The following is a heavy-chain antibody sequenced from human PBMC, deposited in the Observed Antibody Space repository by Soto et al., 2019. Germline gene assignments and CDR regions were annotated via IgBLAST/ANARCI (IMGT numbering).Heavy chain of an antibody. Sequence: GGSLRLSCAASGFSFGSYALSWVRQAPGKGLEWVSTISGSDGKTFYADSVKGRFSISRDTSQSTLYLQMNSLRADDTAMYYCARWSYIHYWGQGTRVNVSS. J-gene: IGHJ4*02. V-gene: IGHV3-23*01. D-gene: IGHD3-10*01. CDR3: ARWSYIHY. CDR2: ISGSDGKT. CDR1: GFSFGSYA.